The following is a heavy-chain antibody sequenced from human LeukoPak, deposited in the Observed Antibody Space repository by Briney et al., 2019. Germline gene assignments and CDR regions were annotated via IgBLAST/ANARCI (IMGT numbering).Heavy chain of an antibody. Sequence: ASVKVSCKASGYIFTSYYMYWVRQAPGQGLEWMGIINPSGGSIRYAQKFQGRVTMARDASTSTVYMELSSLRSEDTAVYYCARGRNYYDSSRYYYEGDAFDIWGQGTMVTVSS. CDR1: GYIFTSYY. D-gene: IGHD3-22*01. V-gene: IGHV1-46*01. J-gene: IGHJ3*02. CDR3: ARGRNYYDSSRYYYEGDAFDI. CDR2: INPSGGSI.